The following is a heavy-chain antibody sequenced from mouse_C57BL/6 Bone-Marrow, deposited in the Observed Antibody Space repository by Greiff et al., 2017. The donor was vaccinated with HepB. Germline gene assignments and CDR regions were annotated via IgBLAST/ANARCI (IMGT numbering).Heavy chain of an antibody. Sequence: VQLQQSGTVLARPGASVKMSCKTSGYTFTSYWMHWVKQRPGQGLEWIGAIYPGNSDTSYNQKFKGKAKLTAVTSASTAYMELSSRTNEDSAVYYCTRNPQLGKDAMDYWGQGTSVTVSS. CDR3: TRNPQLGKDAMDY. D-gene: IGHD4-1*02. CDR1: GYTFTSYW. V-gene: IGHV1-5*01. CDR2: IYPGNSDT. J-gene: IGHJ4*01.